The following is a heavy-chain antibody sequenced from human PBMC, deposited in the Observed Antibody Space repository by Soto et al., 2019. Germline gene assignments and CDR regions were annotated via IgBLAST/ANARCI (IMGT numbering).Heavy chain of an antibody. CDR2: VIPIFGKP. CDR3: ARERSYYYAMDV. J-gene: IGHJ6*02. CDR1: GGTFSSYS. Sequence: QVQLVQPGAEVKKSGSPVKVSCTASGGTFSSYSINWVRQAPGQGLEWMGGVIPIFGKPTYAQKFQGRLTITADNSTSTAYMELTSLRYDDTAVYYCARERSYYYAMDVWGQGTTVTVSS. V-gene: IGHV1-69*06.